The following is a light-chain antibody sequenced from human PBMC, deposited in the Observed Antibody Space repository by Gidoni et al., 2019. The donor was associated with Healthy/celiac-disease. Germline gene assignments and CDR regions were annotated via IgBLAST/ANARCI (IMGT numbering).Light chain of an antibody. CDR1: QSISSY. V-gene: IGKV1-39*01. CDR3: QQSYSTSPET. J-gene: IGKJ1*01. CDR2: AAS. Sequence: DIQMTQSPSSLSASVGDRVTIPCRASQSISSYLNWYQQKPGKAPKLLIYAASSLQSGVPSRFSGSGSGTDFTLTISSLQPEDFATYYCQQSYSTSPETFGQGTQVEIK.